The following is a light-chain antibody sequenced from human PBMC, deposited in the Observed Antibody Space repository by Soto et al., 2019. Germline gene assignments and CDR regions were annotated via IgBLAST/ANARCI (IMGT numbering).Light chain of an antibody. CDR1: QSVGSN. Sequence: EIVMTQSPATLSVSPGERATLSCRASQSVGSNLAWYQQKPGQAPRLLIYGSSTTATGIPARFSGSGSGTESTLTISSLQSEDFAVYYCQQYNNWPPYTFGQGTKLEI. CDR3: QQYNNWPPYT. J-gene: IGKJ2*01. V-gene: IGKV3-15*01. CDR2: GSS.